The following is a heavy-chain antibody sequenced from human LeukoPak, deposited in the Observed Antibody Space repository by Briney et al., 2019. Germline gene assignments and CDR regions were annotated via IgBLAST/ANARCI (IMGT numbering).Heavy chain of an antibody. Sequence: GGSLRLSCAASGFTFSSYGMYWVRQAPGKGLEWVAVISYDGSNKYYPDSVKGRFTISRDNSKNTLYLQMNSLRAKDTAVYYCAKGAGGNTINYFDFWGQGTLVTVSS. CDR3: AKGAGGNTINYFDF. CDR1: GFTFSSYG. D-gene: IGHD2-8*02. J-gene: IGHJ4*02. V-gene: IGHV3-30*18. CDR2: ISYDGSNK.